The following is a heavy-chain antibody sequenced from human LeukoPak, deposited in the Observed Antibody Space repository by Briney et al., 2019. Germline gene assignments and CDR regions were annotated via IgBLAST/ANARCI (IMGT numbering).Heavy chain of an antibody. J-gene: IGHJ4*02. V-gene: IGHV3-74*01. D-gene: IGHD3-16*02. CDR2: INSDGSST. CDR3: AKIVKGDFDY. CDR1: GFTFSSYR. Sequence: AGGSLRLSCAASGFTFSSYRMHWVRHAPGKGLVWVSRINSDGSSTSYADSVKGRFTISRDNAKNTLYLQMNSLRAEDTAVYYCAKIVKGDFDYWGQGTLVTVSS.